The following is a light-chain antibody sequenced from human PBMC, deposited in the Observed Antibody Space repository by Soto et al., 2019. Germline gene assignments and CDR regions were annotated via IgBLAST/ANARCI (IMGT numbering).Light chain of an antibody. CDR2: KDT. CDR3: QSANTSGYYKVL. V-gene: IGLV3-25*03. Sequence: SYELTQPPSVSVSPGQTARISCYGDVLPKQYAYWYQQKPGQAPSLVMYKDTERPSGIPDRFSGSTSGTTVTLTISGAQAEDEADYYCQSANTSGYYKVLFGGGTKLTVL. J-gene: IGLJ3*02. CDR1: VLPKQY.